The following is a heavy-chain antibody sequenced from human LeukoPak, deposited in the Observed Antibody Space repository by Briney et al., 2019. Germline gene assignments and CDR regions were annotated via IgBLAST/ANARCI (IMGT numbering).Heavy chain of an antibody. CDR3: AREHKSYGDYPYYFNS. D-gene: IGHD4-17*01. CDR2: INKKGGT. CDR1: SDSISSGDYY. J-gene: IGHJ4*02. Sequence: SQTLSLTCTVSSDSISSGDYYWSWIRQPAGKGLEFIGYINKKGGTFYNPPLKSRVSISIDTSKNQFSLKLTSVTAADTAVYFCAREHKSYGDYPYYFNSWGQGTLVTVSS. V-gene: IGHV4-30-4*01.